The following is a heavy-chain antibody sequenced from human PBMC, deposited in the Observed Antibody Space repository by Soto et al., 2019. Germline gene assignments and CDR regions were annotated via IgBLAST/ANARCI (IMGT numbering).Heavy chain of an antibody. CDR1: GFTLSTYT. J-gene: IGHJ4*02. Sequence: EVQLLESGGHLVQPGGSLRLSCAASGFTLSTYTMNWVRQPPGKGLEWVSGIFKSGATFYTDSVKGRFTISRDNSKSMVYLKMDSLRADDTALYYGAKDRHPDCMWSLDYWGRGILVTVSS. CDR2: IFKSGAT. V-gene: IGHV3-23*05. CDR3: AKDRHPDCMWSLDY. D-gene: IGHD2-15*01.